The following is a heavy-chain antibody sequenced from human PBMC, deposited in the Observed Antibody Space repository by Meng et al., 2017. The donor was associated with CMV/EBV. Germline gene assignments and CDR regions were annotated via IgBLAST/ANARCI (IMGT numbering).Heavy chain of an antibody. V-gene: IGHV4-34*01. CDR2: INHSGST. Sequence: SQTPSLTRAVYGGSFSGYYWSWIRQPPGKGLEWIGEINHSGSTNYNPSLKSRVTISVDTSKNQFSLKLSSVTAADTAVYYCARANLYYDFWSGKRLYYYGMDVWGQGTTVTVSS. CDR1: GGSFSGYY. CDR3: ARANLYYDFWSGKRLYYYGMDV. J-gene: IGHJ6*02. D-gene: IGHD3-3*01.